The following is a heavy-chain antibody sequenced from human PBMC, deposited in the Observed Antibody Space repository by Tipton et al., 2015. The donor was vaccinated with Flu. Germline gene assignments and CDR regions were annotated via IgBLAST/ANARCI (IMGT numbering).Heavy chain of an antibody. CDR2: ISSSGSTI. Sequence: SLRLSCAASGFTFGSYEMNWVRQAPGKGLEWVSYISSSGSTIYYADSVKGRFTISRDNAKNSLYLQMNSLRAEDTAGYYCAREPGGSLDYWGQGTLVTVSS. CDR1: GFTFGSYE. CDR3: AREPGGSLDY. J-gene: IGHJ4*02. D-gene: IGHD3-16*01. V-gene: IGHV3-48*03.